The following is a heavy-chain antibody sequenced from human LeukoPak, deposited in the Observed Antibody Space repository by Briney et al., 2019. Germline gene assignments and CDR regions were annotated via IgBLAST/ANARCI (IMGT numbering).Heavy chain of an antibody. CDR3: ARPHYGSGSYAIDY. J-gene: IGHJ4*02. D-gene: IGHD3-10*01. CDR2: INPNSGGT. V-gene: IGHV1-2*02. CDR1: GYTFTGYY. Sequence: GASVKVSCKASGYTFTGYYMHWVRQAPGQGLEWMGWINPNSGGTNYAQKFQGRVTMTRDTSISTAYMELSRLRSDDTAVYCCARPHYGSGSYAIDYWGQGTLVTVSS.